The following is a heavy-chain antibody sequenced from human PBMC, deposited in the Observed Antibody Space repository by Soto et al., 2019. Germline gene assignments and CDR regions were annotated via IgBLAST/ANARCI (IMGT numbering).Heavy chain of an antibody. CDR3: ARDDGHCSITNCCPFAY. D-gene: IGHD2-2*01. V-gene: IGHV4-4*02. CDR1: GDTISSKHW. CDR2: IWPSGDT. Sequence: XETLSLLCAVSGDTISSKHWWNWFRQPPGKGLEWVGEIWPSGDTNYSPSLEGRVTVSLDKSQNQFSLRLTSVTAADTAVYYCARDDGHCSITNCCPFAYWGQGIRATVSS. J-gene: IGHJ4*02.